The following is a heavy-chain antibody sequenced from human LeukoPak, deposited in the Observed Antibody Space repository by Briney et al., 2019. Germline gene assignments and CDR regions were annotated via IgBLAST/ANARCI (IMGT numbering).Heavy chain of an antibody. CDR2: ISGNGGSI. V-gene: IGHV3-9*01. Sequence: PGRSLRLSCAASGFTFDDYAMHWVRQAPGKGLEWVSGISGNGGSIGYADSVKGRFTISRDNANNSLYLQMNSLRSEDTALYFCAKGVSGSYLRSWSFDIWGQGTVVTVSS. J-gene: IGHJ3*02. CDR1: GFTFDDYA. D-gene: IGHD1-26*01. CDR3: AKGVSGSYLRSWSFDI.